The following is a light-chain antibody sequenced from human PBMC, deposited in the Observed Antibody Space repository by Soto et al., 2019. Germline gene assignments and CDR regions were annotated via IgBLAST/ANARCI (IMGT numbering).Light chain of an antibody. V-gene: IGKV3-20*01. CDR1: QSVSSNH. Sequence: EIMLTQSPCTLSLSPGERATLSCRASQSVSSNHLAWYQQKPGQAPRLLIYGGSSRATGIPVRFSGSGSGTDFTLTISRLEPEDFAVYFCQQYGSSPLTFGGGTKVDI. J-gene: IGKJ4*01. CDR2: GGS. CDR3: QQYGSSPLT.